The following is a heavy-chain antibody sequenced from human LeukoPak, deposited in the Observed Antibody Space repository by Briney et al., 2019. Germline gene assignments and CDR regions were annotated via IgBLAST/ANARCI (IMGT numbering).Heavy chain of an antibody. CDR2: INPSGGST. V-gene: IGHV1-46*01. D-gene: IGHD3-3*01. Sequence: ASVKVSCKASGYTFTSYYMHWVRQAPGQGLEWMGIINPSGGSTSYAQKFQGRVTMTRDTSTSTVYMELSSLRSEDTAVYHCARDFRITIFGVVGDAFDIWGQGTMVTVSS. CDR3: ARDFRITIFGVVGDAFDI. J-gene: IGHJ3*02. CDR1: GYTFTSYY.